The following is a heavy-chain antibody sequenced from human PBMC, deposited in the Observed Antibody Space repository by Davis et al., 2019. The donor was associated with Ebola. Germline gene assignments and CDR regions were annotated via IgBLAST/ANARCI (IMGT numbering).Heavy chain of an antibody. J-gene: IGHJ6*02. CDR2: ISYDGSNK. V-gene: IGHV3-30-3*01. D-gene: IGHD2-2*01. CDR3: ARQFDIVVVPVDWNYGMDV. Sequence: PGGSLRLSCAASGFTFSSYAMHWVRQAPGKGLEWVAVISYDGSNKYYADSVKGRFTISRDNSKNTLYLQMNSLRAEDTAVYYCARQFDIVVVPVDWNYGMDVWGQGTTVTVSS. CDR1: GFTFSSYA.